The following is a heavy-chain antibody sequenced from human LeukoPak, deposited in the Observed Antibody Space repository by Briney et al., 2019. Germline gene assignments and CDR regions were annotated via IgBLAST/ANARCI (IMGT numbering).Heavy chain of an antibody. CDR2: ISYTGST. D-gene: IGHD3-22*01. V-gene: IGHV4-59*08. J-gene: IGHJ4*02. CDR1: GGSIIGYD. Sequence: PSETLSLTCTVSGGSIIGYDWSWIRQPPGKGLEWIGYISYTGSTKFSPSLKSRLAMSVDTSSNQFSLHLSSVTAADTAVYYCAWTWHYDSSDYFPFDNWGQGTLVTVSS. CDR3: AWTWHYDSSDYFPFDN.